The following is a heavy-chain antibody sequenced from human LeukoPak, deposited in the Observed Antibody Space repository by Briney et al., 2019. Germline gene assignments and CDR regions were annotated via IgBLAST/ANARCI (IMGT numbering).Heavy chain of an antibody. D-gene: IGHD4-23*01. V-gene: IGHV3-11*01. CDR2: ISSSGSTI. Sequence: GGSLRLSYAASGFTFSDYYMSWIRQAPGKGLEWVSYISSSGSTIYYADSVKGRFTISRDNAKNSLYLQMNSLRAEDTAVYYCARDLPYGGLPLDYWGQGTLVTVSS. J-gene: IGHJ4*02. CDR1: GFTFSDYY. CDR3: ARDLPYGGLPLDY.